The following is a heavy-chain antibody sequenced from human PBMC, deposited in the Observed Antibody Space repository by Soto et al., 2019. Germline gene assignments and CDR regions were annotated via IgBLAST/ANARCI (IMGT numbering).Heavy chain of an antibody. J-gene: IGHJ4*02. Sequence: ESGGGVVQPGRSLRLSCAASGFTFSDYAMHWVRQAPGKGLEWVAVVSHDGRNTHYADSVKGRFTISRDSSKNTVSLEMTGLRAADKAVYSCGKGGGQWLVTSDFNYWGQGALVTGSS. D-gene: IGHD6-19*01. CDR2: VSHDGRNT. CDR3: GKGGGQWLVTSDFNY. V-gene: IGHV3-30*18. CDR1: GFTFSDYA.